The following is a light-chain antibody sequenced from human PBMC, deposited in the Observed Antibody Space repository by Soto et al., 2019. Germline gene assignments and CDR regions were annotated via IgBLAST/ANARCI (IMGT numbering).Light chain of an antibody. CDR1: SSNIGAGRD. J-gene: IGLJ1*01. CDR2: GNN. Sequence: QSVLTQPPSVSGVPGQRGTISCTGSSSNIGAGRDVHWYQQLPGTAPRLLIYGNNNRPSGVPDRFSASKSGTSASLAITGLQAEDEADFYCQSFDSSLSAYVFGTGTKVTVL. CDR3: QSFDSSLSAYV. V-gene: IGLV1-40*01.